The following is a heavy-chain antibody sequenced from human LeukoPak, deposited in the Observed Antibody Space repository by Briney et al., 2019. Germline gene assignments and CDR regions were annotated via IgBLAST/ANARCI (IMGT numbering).Heavy chain of an antibody. J-gene: IGHJ4*02. D-gene: IGHD6-13*01. CDR1: DFTFSSHW. Sequence: PAGSLRLSCAASDFTFSSHWMYWVRQAPGKGLVWVARLSGDGITTRHADSVKGRFTISRDNAKNTLYLQMNSLRVEDTALYYCARGIASSRSVAIDLWGQGTLVAVSS. CDR3: ARGIASSRSVAIDL. V-gene: IGHV3-74*01. CDR2: LSGDGITT.